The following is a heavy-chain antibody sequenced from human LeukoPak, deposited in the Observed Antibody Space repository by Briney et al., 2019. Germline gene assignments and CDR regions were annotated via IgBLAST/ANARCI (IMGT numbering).Heavy chain of an antibody. CDR2: IWYDGSNK. V-gene: IGHV3-33*06. D-gene: IGHD2-15*01. Sequence: PGRSLRLSRAASGFTFSNYGMHWVRPAPAKGLEGVAVIWYDGSNKYYADSVKGRFTISRDNSKNTLYLQMNSLRAEDTAVYYCAKAALRYCSGGSCYIDYWGQGTLVTVSS. CDR1: GFTFSNYG. CDR3: AKAALRYCSGGSCYIDY. J-gene: IGHJ4*02.